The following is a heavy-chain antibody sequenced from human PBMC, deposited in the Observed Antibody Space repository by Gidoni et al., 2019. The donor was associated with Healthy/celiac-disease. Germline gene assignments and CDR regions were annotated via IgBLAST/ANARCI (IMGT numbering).Heavy chain of an antibody. Sequence: QVQLQESGPGLVKPSETLSLTCTVPGGSISSYYWSWIRQPPGKGLEWIGYIYYSGSTNYNPSPQSRVTISVDTSKNQFSLKLSSVTAADTAVYYCARDRRRKIVATTGDYYYYGMDVWGQGTTVTVSS. D-gene: IGHD5-12*01. CDR1: GGSISSYY. CDR2: IYYSGST. V-gene: IGHV4-59*01. CDR3: ARDRRRKIVATTGDYYYYGMDV. J-gene: IGHJ6*02.